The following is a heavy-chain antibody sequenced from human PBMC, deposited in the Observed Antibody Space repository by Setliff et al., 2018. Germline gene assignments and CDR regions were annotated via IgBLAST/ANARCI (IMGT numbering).Heavy chain of an antibody. Sequence: TLSLTCTVSGGSISSYYWSWIRQPAGKGLGWIGHIYIGGSANYNPSLKSRVTMSIDTSKNQFSLKLNSVTAADMAVYYCAREQWLDPPGYYYMDVWAKGTTVTVSS. J-gene: IGHJ6*03. CDR1: GGSISSYY. D-gene: IGHD6-19*01. V-gene: IGHV4-4*07. CDR3: AREQWLDPPGYYYMDV. CDR2: IYIGGSA.